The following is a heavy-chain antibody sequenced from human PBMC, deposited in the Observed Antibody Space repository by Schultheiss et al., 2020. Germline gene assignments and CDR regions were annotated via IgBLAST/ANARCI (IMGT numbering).Heavy chain of an antibody. CDR3: ARSGRSGYPGY. J-gene: IGHJ4*02. CDR1: GYTFTSYY. Sequence: ASVKVSCKASGYTFTSYYMHWVRQAPGQGLEWMGIINPSGGSTSYAQKFQGRVTMTRDTSTSTVYMELRSLRSDDTAVYYCARSGRSGYPGYWVQGTLVIVSS. CDR2: INPSGGST. D-gene: IGHD5-12*01. V-gene: IGHV1-46*01.